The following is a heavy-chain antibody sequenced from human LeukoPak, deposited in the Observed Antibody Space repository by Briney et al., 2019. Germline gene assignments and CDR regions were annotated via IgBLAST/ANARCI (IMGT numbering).Heavy chain of an antibody. CDR1: GYTFTSYD. CDR3: ARQPYSSGWYFDY. V-gene: IGHV1-8*01. D-gene: IGHD6-19*01. Sequence: ASVKVSCKASGYTFTSYDINWVRQATGQGLEWMGWMNPNSGNTGYAQKFQGRVTMTRNTSISTAYMELSSLRSEDTAVYYCARQPYSSGWYFDYWGQGTLVTVSS. CDR2: MNPNSGNT. J-gene: IGHJ4*02.